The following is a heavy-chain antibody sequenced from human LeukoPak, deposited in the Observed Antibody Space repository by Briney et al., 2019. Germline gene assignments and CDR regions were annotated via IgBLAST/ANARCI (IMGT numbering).Heavy chain of an antibody. D-gene: IGHD3-16*02. V-gene: IGHV3-7*01. CDR2: INHDGSER. J-gene: IGHJ6*04. Sequence: LGGSLRLSCAVSGFTLNSNAMCWVRQAPGKGLEWVANINHDGSERFYLDSVRGRFTISRDNAKNSLYLQMNSPRAEDTAVYYCATFVGTVSGSYTVPGGLLVWGKGTTVSVSS. CDR3: ATFVGTVSGSYTVPGGLLV. CDR1: GFTLNSNA.